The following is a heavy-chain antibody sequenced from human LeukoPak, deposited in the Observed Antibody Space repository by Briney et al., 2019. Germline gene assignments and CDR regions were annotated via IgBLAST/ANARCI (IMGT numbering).Heavy chain of an antibody. CDR1: GYIFTDYA. Sequence: ASVKVSCKASGYIFTDYAMHWVRQAPGQRLEWMGWIDAGNGNTKYSQKFQGRVTITRDTSASTAYMELSSLRSEDTAVYYCARTGYYYGMDVWGQGTTVTVSS. CDR2: IDAGNGNT. V-gene: IGHV1-3*01. J-gene: IGHJ6*02. CDR3: ARTGYYYGMDV.